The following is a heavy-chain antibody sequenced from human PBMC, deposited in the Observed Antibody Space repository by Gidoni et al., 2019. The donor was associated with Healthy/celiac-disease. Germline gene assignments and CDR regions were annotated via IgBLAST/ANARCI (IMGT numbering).Heavy chain of an antibody. J-gene: IGHJ4*02. D-gene: IGHD6-19*01. CDR3: AIFTSSGWYYFDY. CDR2: INHSGST. CDR1: GGSFSGYY. V-gene: IGHV4-34*01. Sequence: QVQLQQWGAGLLKPSETLSLTCAVYGGSFSGYYWSWIRPPPGKGLEWIGEINHSGSTNYNPSLKSRVTISVDTSKNQFSLKLSSVTAADTAVYYCAIFTSSGWYYFDYWGQGTLVAVSS.